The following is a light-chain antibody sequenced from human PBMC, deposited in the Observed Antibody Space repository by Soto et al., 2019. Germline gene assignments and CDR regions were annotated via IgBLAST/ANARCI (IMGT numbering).Light chain of an antibody. CDR2: SAS. CDR3: QQYGISPRT. Sequence: VVMTQSPATLSVSPGERATLSCRASQSVSSNLAWYQQRPGQAPRLLFYSASRRATGVPDRFSGSGSGTDFTLTISRLEPEDFAVYYCQQYGISPRTFGPGTKVDIK. V-gene: IGKV3-20*01. J-gene: IGKJ3*01. CDR1: QSVSSN.